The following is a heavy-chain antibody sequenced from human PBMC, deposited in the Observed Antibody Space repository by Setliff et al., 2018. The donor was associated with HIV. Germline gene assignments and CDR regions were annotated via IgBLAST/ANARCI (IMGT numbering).Heavy chain of an antibody. V-gene: IGHV3-49*04. J-gene: IGHJ4*02. CDR3: STPGLEAPGSPVRDY. D-gene: IGHD1-1*01. CDR2: IKTRAEGDIT. Sequence: GESLKISCTASGFTFGDYAMSWVRQAPGKGLQWVGRIKTRAEGDITDYAALVMGRFSISRDDFGDVVYLHLSSLRSDDTAIYFCSTPGLEAPGSPVRDYWGPGTWVTGS. CDR1: GFTFGDYA.